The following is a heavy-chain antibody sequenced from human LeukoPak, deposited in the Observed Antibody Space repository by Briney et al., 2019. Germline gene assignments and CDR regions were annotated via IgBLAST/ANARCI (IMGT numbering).Heavy chain of an antibody. CDR2: IYHSGNT. D-gene: IGHD2-21*01. V-gene: IGHV4-38-2*01. Sequence: SETLSLTFSVSGYSISSGHYWGWIRQPPGEGLEWIGNIYHSGNTYYNPSLKSRVTISVDTSKSQFSLRLSSVTAADTAVYYCARSPGLADIDFWGQGTLVIVSS. CDR1: GYSISSGHY. CDR3: ARSPGLADIDF. J-gene: IGHJ4*02.